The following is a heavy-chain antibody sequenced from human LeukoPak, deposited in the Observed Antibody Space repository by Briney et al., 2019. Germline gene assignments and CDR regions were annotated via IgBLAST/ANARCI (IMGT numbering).Heavy chain of an antibody. CDR1: GGSFSGYY. D-gene: IGHD6-13*01. V-gene: IGHV4-34*01. CDR2: INHSGST. CDR3: ARDRGMHSSSWYDY. J-gene: IGHJ4*02. Sequence: SETLSLTCAVYGGSFSGYYWSWIRQPPGKGLEWIGEINHSGSTNYNPSLKSRVTISVDTSKNQFSLKLSSVTAADTAVYYCARDRGMHSSSWYDYWGQGTLVTVSS.